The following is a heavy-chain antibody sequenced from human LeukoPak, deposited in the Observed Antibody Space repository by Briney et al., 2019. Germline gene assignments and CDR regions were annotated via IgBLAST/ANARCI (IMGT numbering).Heavy chain of an antibody. CDR3: ARAEFYFDSSGYCPFDL. D-gene: IGHD3-22*01. V-gene: IGHV3-30*15. J-gene: IGHJ4*02. Sequence: GRSLRLSCAASGFTFSSYAAHWVRQAPGKGLEWVAAISYDGSKKYYADSVKGRFTISRDNSKNTLDLQVSSPRVEDTAMYYCARAEFYFDSSGYCPFDLWGQGTLVTVSS. CDR1: GFTFSSYA. CDR2: ISYDGSKK.